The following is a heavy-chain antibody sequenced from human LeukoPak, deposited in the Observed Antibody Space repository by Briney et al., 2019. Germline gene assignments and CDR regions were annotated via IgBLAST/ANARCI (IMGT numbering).Heavy chain of an antibody. V-gene: IGHV3-33*01. D-gene: IGHD6-19*01. CDR2: MLSDGIRK. J-gene: IGHJ3*02. CDR3: TRDADTSGHYDIFDI. Sequence: GGSLRLSCATSGFTFSYYGIHWVRQAPGKGLEWVADMLSDGIRKYYTYSVKGRFTVCRDTSKNTQYLEMSSLRVEDTAVYYCTRDADTSGHYDIFDIWGQGTMVTVSS. CDR1: GFTFSYYG.